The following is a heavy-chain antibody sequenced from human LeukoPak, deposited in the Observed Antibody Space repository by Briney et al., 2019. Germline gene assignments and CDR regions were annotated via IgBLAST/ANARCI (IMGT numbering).Heavy chain of an antibody. J-gene: IGHJ4*02. Sequence: PGGSLRLSCAASGFTFDDYAMHWVRQAPGKGQEWVSGISWNSGSIGYADSVKGRFTISRDNAKNSLYLQMNSLRAEDTALYYCAKDSSSSSIDYWGQGTLVTVSS. CDR2: ISWNSGSI. CDR1: GFTFDDYA. D-gene: IGHD6-6*01. CDR3: AKDSSSSSIDY. V-gene: IGHV3-9*01.